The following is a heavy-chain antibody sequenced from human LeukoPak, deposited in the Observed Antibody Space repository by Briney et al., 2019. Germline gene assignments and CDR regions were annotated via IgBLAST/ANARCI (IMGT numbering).Heavy chain of an antibody. CDR3: ARQGTAMVTGYYYYMDV. D-gene: IGHD5-18*01. CDR2: INHSGST. V-gene: IGHV4-34*01. CDR1: GGSFSGYY. Sequence: SETLSLTCAVYGGSFSGYYWSWIRQPPGKGLEWIGEINHSGSTNYNPSLKSRVTISVDTSKNQFSLKLSSVTAADTAVYYCARQGTAMVTGYYYYMDVWGKGTTVTVSS. J-gene: IGHJ6*03.